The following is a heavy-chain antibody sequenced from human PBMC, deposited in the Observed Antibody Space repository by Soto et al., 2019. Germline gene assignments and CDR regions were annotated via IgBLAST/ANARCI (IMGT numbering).Heavy chain of an antibody. CDR1: GCTCSTDA. CDR2: ICGSGGST. CDR3: AGPFPRATMIAIL. J-gene: IGHJ4*02. D-gene: IGHD3-22*01. Sequence: GGSLRLSCAAAGCTCSTDAISWVRQAPGKGLAWVSAICGSGGSTYYADSVKGRLTISRDNSKNTLYLKMNSLRAEDTAVYYCAGPFPRATMIAILWGQGTLVTVSS. V-gene: IGHV3-23*01.